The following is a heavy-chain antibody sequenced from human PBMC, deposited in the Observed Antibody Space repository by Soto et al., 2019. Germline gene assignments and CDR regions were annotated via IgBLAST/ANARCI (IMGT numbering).Heavy chain of an antibody. CDR2: IYSDGST. D-gene: IGHD5-12*01. CDR3: ARYSGWFGFDN. CDR1: GLTISSKY. V-gene: IGHV3-66*01. Sequence: EVQLVESGGGLVQPGGSLRLSCAASGLTISSKYMSWVRQAPGKGLEWVSVIYSDGSTYHADSMKGRFTISRDNSKNTLYLQMNSLRAEDTPVYYCARYSGWFGFDNWGQGTLVTVSS. J-gene: IGHJ4*02.